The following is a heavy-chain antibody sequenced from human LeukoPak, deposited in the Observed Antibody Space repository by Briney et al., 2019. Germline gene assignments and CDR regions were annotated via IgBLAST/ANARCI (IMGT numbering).Heavy chain of an antibody. CDR1: GFTFSSYA. CDR3: ARDGIDY. D-gene: IGHD2-15*01. V-gene: IGHV3-7*04. CDR2: IKQGGSEK. J-gene: IGHJ4*02. Sequence: GGSLRLSCAASGFTFSSYAMSWVRQAPGKGLEWVANIKQGGSEKYYVDSVKGRFSISRDDAKSSVYLQMNSLRAEDTAVYYCARDGIDYWGQGTLVTVSS.